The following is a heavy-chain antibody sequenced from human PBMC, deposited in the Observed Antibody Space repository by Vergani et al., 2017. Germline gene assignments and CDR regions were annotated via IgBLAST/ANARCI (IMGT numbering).Heavy chain of an antibody. CDR2: IYYSGST. V-gene: IGHV4-59*05. CDR3: ARVVPVVY. CDR1: GGSISSYY. J-gene: IGHJ4*02. Sequence: QVQLQESGPGLVKPSQTLSLTCTVSGGSISSYYWSWIRQPPGKGLEWIGSIYYSGSTYYNPSLKSRVTISVDTSKNQFSLKLSSVTAADTAVYYCARVVPVVYWGQGTLVTVSS. D-gene: IGHD2-2*01.